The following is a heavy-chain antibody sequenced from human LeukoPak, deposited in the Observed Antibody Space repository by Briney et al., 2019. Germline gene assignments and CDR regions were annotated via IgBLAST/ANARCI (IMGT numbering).Heavy chain of an antibody. CDR2: IYPGDSDT. J-gene: IGHJ4*02. V-gene: IGHV5-51*01. CDR3: ARHAAYSSGWSFDC. D-gene: IGHD6-19*01. Sequence: GESLKISCKGSGYTFTAYWIGWVRQMPGKGLEWMGIIYPGDSDTPCSPSFQGQVSISADKSINTAYLQWSSLKASDTAIYYCARHAAYSSGWSFDCWGQGTLVTVSS. CDR1: GYTFTAYW.